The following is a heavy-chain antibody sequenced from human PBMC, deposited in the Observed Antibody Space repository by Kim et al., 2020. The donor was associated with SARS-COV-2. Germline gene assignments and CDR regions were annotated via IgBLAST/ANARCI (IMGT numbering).Heavy chain of an antibody. V-gene: IGHV4-39*01. J-gene: IGHJ5*02. CDR3: ASGYYYVGWFDP. Sequence: YYTPALKGRVPISVDTSKNQFSLKLSSVTAAGTAVYYCASGYYYVGWFDPWGQGTLVTVSS. D-gene: IGHD3-22*01.